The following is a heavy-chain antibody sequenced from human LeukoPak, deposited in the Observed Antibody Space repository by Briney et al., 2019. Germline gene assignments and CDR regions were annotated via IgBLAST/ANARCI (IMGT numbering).Heavy chain of an antibody. V-gene: IGHV4-39*01. Sequence: SETLSLTCTVSGGSISRSSYYWGWIRQPPGKGLEWIGSINYSGNTYYNPSLKSRVTISVDTSRNQFSLKLSSVTAADTALYYCARIDTVVLPSTMFDYWGQGTLVTVSS. CDR1: GGSISRSSYY. CDR2: INYSGNT. D-gene: IGHD2-2*01. CDR3: ARIDTVVLPSTMFDY. J-gene: IGHJ4*02.